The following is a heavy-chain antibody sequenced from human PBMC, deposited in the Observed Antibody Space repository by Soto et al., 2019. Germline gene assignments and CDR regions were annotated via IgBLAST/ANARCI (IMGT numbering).Heavy chain of an antibody. CDR1: GYTFTGYY. CDR3: ARDGEGRYCSGGSCYSHAHNWFDP. V-gene: IGHV1-2*02. D-gene: IGHD2-15*01. Sequence: VKVSCKASGYTFTGYYMHWVRQAPGQGLEWMGWINPNSGGTNYAQKFQGRVTMTRDTSISTAYMELSRLRSDDTAVYYCARDGEGRYCSGGSCYSHAHNWFDPWGQGTLVTVSS. J-gene: IGHJ5*02. CDR2: INPNSGGT.